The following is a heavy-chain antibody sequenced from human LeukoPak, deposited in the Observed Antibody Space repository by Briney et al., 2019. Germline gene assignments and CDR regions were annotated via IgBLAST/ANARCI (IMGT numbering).Heavy chain of an antibody. CDR1: GYTFTSYY. CDR3: ARALDGLKDN. V-gene: IGHV1-46*01. CDR2: INPSGGST. J-gene: IGHJ4*02. Sequence: ASVKVSCKASGYTFTSYYMHWVRQAPGQGLEWMGIINPSGGSTSYAQKFQGRVTMTRDTSTSTVYIELSSMRSESTAVYFCARALDGLKDNWGQGTPVSVSS. D-gene: IGHD4/OR15-4a*01.